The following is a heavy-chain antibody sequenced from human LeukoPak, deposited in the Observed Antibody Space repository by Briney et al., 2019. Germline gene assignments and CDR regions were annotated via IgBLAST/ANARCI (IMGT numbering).Heavy chain of an antibody. J-gene: IGHJ3*02. CDR2: ISSSSGYI. Sequence: PGGSLRLSCAASGFTFSSYSMNWVRQAPGKGLEWVSSISSSSGYIYYADSVKGRFTISRDNAKNSLYLHMNSLRAEDTAVYYCARDTGTADSSGYYPDAFETWGQGTMVTVSS. V-gene: IGHV3-21*01. D-gene: IGHD3-22*01. CDR3: ARDTGTADSSGYYPDAFET. CDR1: GFTFSSYS.